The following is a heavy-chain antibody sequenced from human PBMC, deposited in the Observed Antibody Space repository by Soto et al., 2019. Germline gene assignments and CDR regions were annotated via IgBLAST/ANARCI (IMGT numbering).Heavy chain of an antibody. CDR3: ARVFGSGYLSYFQH. CDR2: IYYSGST. D-gene: IGHD3-22*01. J-gene: IGHJ1*01. CDR1: GGSVSSGSYY. V-gene: IGHV4-61*01. Sequence: TSETLSLTCTVSGGSVSSGSYYWSWIRQPPGKGLEWIGYIYYSGSTNYNPSLKSRVTISVDTSKNQFSLKLSSVTAADTAVYYCARVFGSGYLSYFQHWGQGTLVTVSS.